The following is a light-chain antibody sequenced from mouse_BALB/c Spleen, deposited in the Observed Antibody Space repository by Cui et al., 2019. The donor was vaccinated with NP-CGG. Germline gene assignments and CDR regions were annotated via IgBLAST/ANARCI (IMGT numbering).Light chain of an antibody. CDR1: TGTITTSNY. CDR3: ALWYSNHWV. J-gene: IGLJ1*01. V-gene: IGLV1*01. CDR2: GTN. Sequence: HAAVTQESALTTSPGETVTLTSRSSTGTITTSNYANWVQEKPDHLFTGLIGGTNNRAPGVPARFSGSLIGDKAALTITGAQTEDEAIYFCALWYSNHWVFGGGTKLTVL.